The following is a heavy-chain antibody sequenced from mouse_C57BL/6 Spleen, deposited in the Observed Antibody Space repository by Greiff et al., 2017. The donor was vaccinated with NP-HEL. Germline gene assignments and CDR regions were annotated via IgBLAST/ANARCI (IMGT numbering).Heavy chain of an antibody. CDR2: INPSSGYT. V-gene: IGHV1-4*01. CDR3: ATIYYGNSLDY. Sequence: QVQLQQSGAELARPGASVKMSCKASGYTFTSYTMHWVKQRPGQGLEWIGYINPSSGYTKYNQKFKDKATLTADKSSSTAYMQLSSLTSEDSAVYYCATIYYGNSLDYWGQGTTLTVSS. CDR1: GYTFTSYT. D-gene: IGHD2-1*01. J-gene: IGHJ2*01.